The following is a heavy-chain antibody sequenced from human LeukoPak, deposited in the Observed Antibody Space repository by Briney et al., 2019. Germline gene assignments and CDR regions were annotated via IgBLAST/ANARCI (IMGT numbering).Heavy chain of an antibody. CDR2: IYPGDSDT. Sequence: GGSLKISCKGSGYSFTSYWIGWVRQMPGEGLEWMGIIYPGDSDTRYSPSFQGQVTISADKSISTAYLQWSSLKASDTAMYYCARAPHYDYVWGSPGAFDIWGQGTMVTVSS. CDR1: GYSFTSYW. V-gene: IGHV5-51*01. J-gene: IGHJ3*02. CDR3: ARAPHYDYVWGSPGAFDI. D-gene: IGHD3-16*01.